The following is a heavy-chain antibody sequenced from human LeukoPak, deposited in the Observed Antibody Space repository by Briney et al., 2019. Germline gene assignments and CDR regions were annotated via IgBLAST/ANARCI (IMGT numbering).Heavy chain of an antibody. Sequence: GASVKVSRKASGYTFTSYGISWVRPAPGQGLEWMGWITDYNDNTNYAQKLQGRVTMTTDTSTSTAYMELRSLRSDDTAVYYCARDHCSGGSCYSSDWFDPWGQGTLVTVSS. CDR1: GYTFTSYG. J-gene: IGHJ5*02. D-gene: IGHD2-15*01. V-gene: IGHV1-18*01. CDR2: ITDYNDNT. CDR3: ARDHCSGGSCYSSDWFDP.